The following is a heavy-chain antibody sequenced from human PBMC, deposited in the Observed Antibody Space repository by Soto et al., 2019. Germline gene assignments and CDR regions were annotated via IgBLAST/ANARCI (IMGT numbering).Heavy chain of an antibody. CDR2: ITSNGGST. D-gene: IGHD3-10*01. CDR1: GFTFSTHD. CDR3: ARDKYGSGSLSPYMDV. V-gene: IGHV3-64*01. Sequence: PGGSLRLSCAASGFTFSTHDMHWVRQSPGKGLEYVSTITSNGGSTYYTNSVKGRFTISRDNSKNTLYLQMDSLRVEDMAVYYCARDKYGSGSLSPYMDVWGKGTTVTVSS. J-gene: IGHJ6*03.